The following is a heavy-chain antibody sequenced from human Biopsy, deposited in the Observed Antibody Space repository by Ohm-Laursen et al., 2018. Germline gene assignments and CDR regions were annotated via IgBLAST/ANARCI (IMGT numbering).Heavy chain of an antibody. CDR3: AKPADSYGSEFYFDY. Sequence: GSLRLSCAASGFTFSSNAMTWVRQAPGKGLEWVSVINTSGGSTHYAVSVKGRFTISRDNSKNTLYLRMNSLRAEDTAVYYCAKPADSYGSEFYFDYWGQGTLVTVSS. D-gene: IGHD4-17*01. V-gene: IGHV3-23*01. CDR1: GFTFSSNA. J-gene: IGHJ4*02. CDR2: INTSGGST.